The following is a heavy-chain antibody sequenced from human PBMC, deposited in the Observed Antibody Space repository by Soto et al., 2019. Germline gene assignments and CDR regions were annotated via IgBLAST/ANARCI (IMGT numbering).Heavy chain of an antibody. V-gene: IGHV4-59*08. CDR3: ARTIAVASGWFDP. D-gene: IGHD6-19*01. CDR2: IYYSGST. CDR1: GGSISSYY. Sequence: SATLSLTCTVSGGSISSYYWSWIRQPPGKGLEWIGYIYYSGSTNYNPSLKSRVTISVDTFKNQFSLKLSSVTAADTAVYYCARTIAVASGWFDPWGQGTLVTVSS. J-gene: IGHJ5*02.